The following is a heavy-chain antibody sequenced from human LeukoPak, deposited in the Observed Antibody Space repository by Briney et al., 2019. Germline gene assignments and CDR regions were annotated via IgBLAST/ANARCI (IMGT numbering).Heavy chain of an antibody. D-gene: IGHD3-22*01. V-gene: IGHV1-69*13. CDR2: IIPIFGTA. CDR3: ARVGEGDSSGYLDY. J-gene: IGHJ4*02. CDR1: GGTFSSYA. Sequence: GASVKASCKASGGTFSSYAISWVRQAPGQGLEWMGGIIPIFGTANYAQKFQGRVTITADESTSTAYMELSSLRSEDTAVYYCARVGEGDSSGYLDYWGQGTLVTVSS.